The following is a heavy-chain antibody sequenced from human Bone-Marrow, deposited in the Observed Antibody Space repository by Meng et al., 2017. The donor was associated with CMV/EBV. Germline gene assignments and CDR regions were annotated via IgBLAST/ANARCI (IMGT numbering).Heavy chain of an antibody. CDR2: IYYSGST. D-gene: IGHD2-21*01. CDR1: GGSISSSSYY. CDR3: ARDFLLPIAILYY. J-gene: IGHJ4*02. V-gene: IGHV4-39*07. Sequence: SETRSLTCTVSGGSISSSSYYWGWIRQPPGKGLEWIGSIYYSGSTYYNPSLKSRVTISLDTSKNKFSLKVTSVTGADTAVYYCARDFLLPIAILYYWGQGTLVTVSS.